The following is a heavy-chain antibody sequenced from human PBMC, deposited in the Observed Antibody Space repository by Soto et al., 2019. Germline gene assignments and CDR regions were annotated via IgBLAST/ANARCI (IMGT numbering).Heavy chain of an antibody. CDR1: GGSISSYY. CDR3: ATTNIDIWGFDP. D-gene: IGHD3-9*01. Sequence: SETLSLTCTVSGGSISSYYWSWIRQPPGKGLEWIGYIYYSGSTNYNPSLKSRVTISVDTSKNQFSLKLSSVTAADTAVYYCATTNIDIWGFDPWGQGTLVTVSS. J-gene: IGHJ5*02. CDR2: IYYSGST. V-gene: IGHV4-59*01.